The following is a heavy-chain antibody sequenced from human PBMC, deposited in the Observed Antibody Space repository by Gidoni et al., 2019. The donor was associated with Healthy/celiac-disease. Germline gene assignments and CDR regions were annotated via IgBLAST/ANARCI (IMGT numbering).Heavy chain of an antibody. CDR1: GYTFTSYG. J-gene: IGHJ4*02. Sequence: QVQLVQSGAEVKKPGASVKVSCKASGYTFTSYGISWVRQAPGQGLEWMGWISAYNGNTNDAQKLQGRVTMTTDTSTSTAYMELRSLRSDDTAVYYCAREATTLRYFDWLLGEAMGYWGQGTLVTVSS. V-gene: IGHV1-18*01. CDR2: ISAYNGNT. D-gene: IGHD3-9*01. CDR3: AREATTLRYFDWLLGEAMGY.